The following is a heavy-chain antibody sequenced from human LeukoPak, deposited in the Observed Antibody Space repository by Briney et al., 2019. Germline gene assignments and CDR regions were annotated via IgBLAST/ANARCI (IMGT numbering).Heavy chain of an antibody. CDR3: ARNSGHTGYDLLDY. V-gene: IGHV3-7*01. CDR1: GFTFNSYW. Sequence: GGSLRLSCADSGFTFNSYWMGWVRQTPGKGLEWVANIKHDGSEKYYVDSVEGRFTISRDNAKNSLFLQMNSLRAEDTAVYYCARNSGHTGYDLLDYWGQGTLVTVSS. D-gene: IGHD5-12*01. J-gene: IGHJ4*02. CDR2: IKHDGSEK.